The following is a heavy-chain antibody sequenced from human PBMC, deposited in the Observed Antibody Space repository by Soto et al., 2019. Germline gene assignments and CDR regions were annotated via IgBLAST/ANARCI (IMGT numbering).Heavy chain of an antibody. CDR3: ARGRYGDY. CDR2: ISAHNGNT. V-gene: IGHV1-18*01. J-gene: IGHJ4*02. CDR1: GYDFTTYG. Sequence: QVHRVQSGAEVKMPGASVKVSCQGSGYDFTTYGITWVRQAPGQGLEWMGWISAHNGNTNYAQKLQGRVTVTRDTSTSTAYMELRSLRYDDTAVYYCARGRYGDYWGQGALVTVSS. D-gene: IGHD1-1*01.